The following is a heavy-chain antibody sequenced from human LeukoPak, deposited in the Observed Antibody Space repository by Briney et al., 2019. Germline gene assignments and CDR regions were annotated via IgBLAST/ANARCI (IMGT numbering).Heavy chain of an antibody. V-gene: IGHV4-4*07. CDR2: IYTSGST. Sequence: SETLSLTCTVSGGSITSYDWSWIRQPAGKGLEWIGRIYTSGSTKYNPSLKSRVSMSLDTSKNRFSLNVSSVTAADTALYYCARGWATTCDPWGQGTLVTVSS. CDR3: ARGWATTCDP. D-gene: IGHD4-11*01. J-gene: IGHJ5*02. CDR1: GGSITSYD.